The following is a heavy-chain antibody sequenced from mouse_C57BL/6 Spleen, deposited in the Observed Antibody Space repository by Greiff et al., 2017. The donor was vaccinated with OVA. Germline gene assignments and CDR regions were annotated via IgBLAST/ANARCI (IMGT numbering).Heavy chain of an antibody. D-gene: IGHD3-3*01. V-gene: IGHV1-82*01. CDR1: GYAFSSSW. CDR3: ARWQGRGYFDV. Sequence: VQLQQSGPELVKPGALVKISCKASGYAFSSSWMNWVKQRPGQGLEWIGRIYPGDGDTNYNGKFKGKATLTADKSSSTAYMQLSSLTSEDAAVYFCARWQGRGYFDVWGTGTTVTVSS. J-gene: IGHJ1*03. CDR2: IYPGDGDT.